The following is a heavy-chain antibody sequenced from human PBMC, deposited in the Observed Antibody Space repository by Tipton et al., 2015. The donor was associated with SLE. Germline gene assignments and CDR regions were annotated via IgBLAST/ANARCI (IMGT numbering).Heavy chain of an antibody. Sequence: LRLSCTVSGGPISSYYWSWIRQPPGRGLEWIGYIYYSGSTNYNPSLKSRVTISVDTSKNQFSLKLSSVTAADTAVYHCARGYYESNGYYSFDYWGLGALVTVSS. D-gene: IGHD3-22*01. CDR1: GGPISSYY. J-gene: IGHJ4*02. CDR3: ARGYYESNGYYSFDY. V-gene: IGHV4-59*12. CDR2: IYYSGST.